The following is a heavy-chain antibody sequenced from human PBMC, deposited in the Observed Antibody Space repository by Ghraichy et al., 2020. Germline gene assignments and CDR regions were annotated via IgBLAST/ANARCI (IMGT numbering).Heavy chain of an antibody. Sequence: LSLTCAASGFTFSDYYMSWIRQAPGKGLEWVSYISYSSSHTNYADSVKGRFTISRDNAKNSLYLQMNSLRAEDTAVYFCAKDIAKYVQIFDDWGQGTLVIVSS. D-gene: IGHD2-15*01. V-gene: IGHV3-11*03. J-gene: IGHJ4*02. CDR1: GFTFSDYY. CDR2: ISYSSSHT. CDR3: AKDIAKYVQIFDD.